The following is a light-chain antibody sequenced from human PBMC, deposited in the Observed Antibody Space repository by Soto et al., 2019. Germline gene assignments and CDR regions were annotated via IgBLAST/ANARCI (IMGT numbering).Light chain of an antibody. CDR1: QGIRNF. V-gene: IGKV1-27*01. J-gene: IGKJ3*01. CDR3: QKYSSVPV. Sequence: DIQMTQSPTSLSASVGDRVTITCRASQGIRNFVAWYQQKPGKAPKLLIYAASTLQSGVPSRFSGSGSGIDFTLPINSLLPEDVATYSCQKYSSVPVFGPGTKVEIK. CDR2: AAS.